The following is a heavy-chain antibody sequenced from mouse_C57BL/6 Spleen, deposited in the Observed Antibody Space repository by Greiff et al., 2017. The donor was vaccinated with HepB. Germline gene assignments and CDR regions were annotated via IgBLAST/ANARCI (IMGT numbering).Heavy chain of an antibody. CDR2: IWRGGST. CDR3: AKKKGIYWYFDV. V-gene: IGHV2-5*01. CDR1: GFSLTSYG. Sequence: VKLVESGPGLVQPSQSLSITCTVSGFSLTSYGVHWVRQSPGKGLEWLGVIWRGGSTDYNAAFMSRLSITKDNSKSQVFFKMNSLQADDTAIYYCAKKKGIYWYFDVWGTGTTVTVSS. J-gene: IGHJ1*03.